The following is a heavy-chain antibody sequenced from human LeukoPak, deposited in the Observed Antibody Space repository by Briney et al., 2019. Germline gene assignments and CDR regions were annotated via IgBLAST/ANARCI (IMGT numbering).Heavy chain of an antibody. CDR1: GGTFINYS. CDR3: ATQGIGLAGGYFDC. D-gene: IGHD6-19*01. Sequence: SVTVSFKPSGGTFINYSLNWVRQAPGQGREGVGRVIPVFGTADYAQKFQGRVTITADLSTATAFMELSSLTSDYAALYYCATQGIGLAGGYFDCWGQGTLVTVSS. J-gene: IGHJ4*02. V-gene: IGHV1-69*13. CDR2: VIPVFGTA.